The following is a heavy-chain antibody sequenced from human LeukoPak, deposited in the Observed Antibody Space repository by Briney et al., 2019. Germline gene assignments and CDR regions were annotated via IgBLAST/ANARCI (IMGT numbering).Heavy chain of an antibody. CDR3: AKDVSKQRKIVVVAAADY. J-gene: IGHJ4*02. V-gene: IGHV3-23*01. CDR2: ISGSGGST. CDR1: GFTFSTYS. D-gene: IGHD2-15*01. Sequence: GGSLRLSCAASGFTFSTYSMNWVRQAPGKGLEWVSAISGSGGSTYYADSVKGRFTISRDNSKNTLYLQMNSLRAEDTAVYYCAKDVSKQRKIVVVAAADYWGQGTLVTVSS.